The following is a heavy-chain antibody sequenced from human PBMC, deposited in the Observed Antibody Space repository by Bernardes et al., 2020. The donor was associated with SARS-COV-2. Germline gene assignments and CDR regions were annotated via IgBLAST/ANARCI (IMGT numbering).Heavy chain of an antibody. CDR2: FDPEDGET. CDR3: ATTSPHYYDRSCIQTWFDP. CDR1: GYTLPEVS. Sequence: ASVKVSCKVSGYTLPEVSMHWVRQAPGKGLEWMGGFDPEDGETIYAQKLQGRVTMTEDTSTDTAYMELSSLRSEDTAVYYCATTSPHYYDRSCIQTWFDPCGQGTLVTVSS. V-gene: IGHV1-24*01. J-gene: IGHJ5*02. D-gene: IGHD3-22*01.